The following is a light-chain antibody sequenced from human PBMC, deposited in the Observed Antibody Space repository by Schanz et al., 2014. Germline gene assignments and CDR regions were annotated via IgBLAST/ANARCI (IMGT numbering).Light chain of an antibody. V-gene: IGKV1-5*03. CDR3: QQYNSYSWT. CDR1: QSVTPW. Sequence: DIQMTQFPSTLSPSVGDRVTITCRASQSVTPWLAWYQQKPGKPPELLIYKVSNLQSGVPSRFSGSGSGAEFTLTISSLQPDDFATYYCQQYNSYSWTFGQGTRVEIK. J-gene: IGKJ1*01. CDR2: KVS.